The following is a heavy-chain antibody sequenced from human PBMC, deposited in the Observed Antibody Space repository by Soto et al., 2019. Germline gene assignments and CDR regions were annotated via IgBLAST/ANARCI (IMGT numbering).Heavy chain of an antibody. J-gene: IGHJ5*02. V-gene: IGHV1-3*01. CDR1: GYTLTSYA. Sequence: QVQLVQSGAEVKKPGASVKVSCKASGYTLTSYAMHWVRQAPGQRLEWMGWINAGNGDTKYSQKFQGRVSITRDTSANTAYRELSSLRSEDTAVYYCARDGEVIAAAGMVSWGQGTLVTVAS. CDR3: ARDGEVIAAAGMVS. D-gene: IGHD6-13*01. CDR2: INAGNGDT.